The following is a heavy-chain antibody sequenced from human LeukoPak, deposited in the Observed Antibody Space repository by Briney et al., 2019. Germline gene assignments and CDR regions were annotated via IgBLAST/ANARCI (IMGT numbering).Heavy chain of an antibody. V-gene: IGHV3-7*01. J-gene: IGHJ6*02. CDR1: GFTFNTYW. Sequence: GGSLRLSCTASGFTFNTYWMSWVRQAPGKGLEWVANIKPDGSEKYYVDSVKGRFTISRDNSKNTLYLQMNSLRAEDTAVYYCARVRLGYYYYGMDVWGQGTTVTVSS. D-gene: IGHD3-16*01. CDR3: ARVRLGYYYYGMDV. CDR2: IKPDGSEK.